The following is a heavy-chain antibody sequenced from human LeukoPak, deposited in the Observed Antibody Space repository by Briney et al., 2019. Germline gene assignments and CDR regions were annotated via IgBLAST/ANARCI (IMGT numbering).Heavy chain of an antibody. CDR1: GGSISSYY. D-gene: IGHD3-22*01. CDR2: IYYSGST. Sequence: KPSETLSLTCTVSGGSISSYYWSWIRQPPGKGLEWIGYIYYSGSTNYNPSLKSRVTISVDTSKNQFSLKLSSVTAADTAVYYRARNYYDSSGYSNYFDYWGQGTLVTVSS. V-gene: IGHV4-59*01. J-gene: IGHJ4*02. CDR3: ARNYYDSSGYSNYFDY.